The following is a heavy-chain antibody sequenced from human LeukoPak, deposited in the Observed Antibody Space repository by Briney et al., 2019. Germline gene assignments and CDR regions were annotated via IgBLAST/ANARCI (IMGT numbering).Heavy chain of an antibody. CDR3: ARGSRGALVDS. D-gene: IGHD3-16*01. Sequence: SETLSLTCAVYGGSFSGCYWSWIRQPPGKGLEWIGEINHSGSTNYNPSLKSRVTISVDTSKNQFSLKLRSVTAADTAVYYCARGSRGALVDSWGQGTLVTVSS. CDR2: INHSGST. V-gene: IGHV4-34*01. J-gene: IGHJ4*02. CDR1: GGSFSGCY.